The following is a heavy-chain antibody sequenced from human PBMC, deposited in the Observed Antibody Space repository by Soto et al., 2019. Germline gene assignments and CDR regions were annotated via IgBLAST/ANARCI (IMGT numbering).Heavy chain of an antibody. CDR3: AWQSRDTPMVPFSH. Sequence: QVHLEQSGADVRKPGSSVRVSCKASGGTADRFAISWVRQAPGEGLEWMGGITPLLRTPHYAQKFQGRVNITADGSSNATYMDLGSLTFDDTAVYYCAWQSRDTPMVPFSHWGQGTLVTVSS. V-gene: IGHV1-69*01. D-gene: IGHD2-15*01. CDR1: GGTADRFA. J-gene: IGHJ4*02. CDR2: ITPLLRTP.